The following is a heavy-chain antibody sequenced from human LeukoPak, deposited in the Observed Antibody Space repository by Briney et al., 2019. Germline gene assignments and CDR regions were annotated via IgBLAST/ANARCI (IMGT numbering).Heavy chain of an antibody. CDR2: VSGSGVST. V-gene: IGHV3-23*01. J-gene: IGHJ4*02. Sequence: PGGSLRLSCAASGFTFSSYDMSWVRQAPGKGLEWVSAVSGSGVSTYYADSVKGRFTISRDNSKNTLYLQMYSLRAEDTAVYYCAKVGSGWYYFDYWGQGTLATVSS. CDR3: AKVGSGWYYFDY. CDR1: GFTFSSYD. D-gene: IGHD6-19*01.